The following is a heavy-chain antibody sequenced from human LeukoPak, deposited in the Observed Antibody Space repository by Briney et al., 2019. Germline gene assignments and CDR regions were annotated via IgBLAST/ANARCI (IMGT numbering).Heavy chain of an antibody. J-gene: IGHJ4*02. V-gene: IGHV1-2*06. Sequence: ASVKVSCKASGYTFTGYYMHWVRQAPGQGLEWMGRINPNSGGTNYAQKFQGRVTMTRDTSISTAHMELSRLRSDDTAVYYCATTRRYSSSWLFDYWGQGTLVTVSS. CDR2: INPNSGGT. D-gene: IGHD6-13*01. CDR3: ATTRRYSSSWLFDY. CDR1: GYTFTGYY.